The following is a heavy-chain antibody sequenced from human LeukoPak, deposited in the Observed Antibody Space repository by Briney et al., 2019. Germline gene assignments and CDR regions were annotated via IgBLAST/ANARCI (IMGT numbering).Heavy chain of an antibody. CDR2: ISYDGSNK. D-gene: IGHD3-22*01. V-gene: IGHV3-30*01. Sequence: PGGSLRLSCAASGFTFSSYAMHWVRQAPGKGLEWVAVISYDGSNKYYADSVKGRFTISRDNSKNTLYLQMNSLRAEDTAVYYCAKDMFDSSGYYPFDYWGQGTLVTVSS. CDR3: AKDMFDSSGYYPFDY. CDR1: GFTFSSYA. J-gene: IGHJ4*02.